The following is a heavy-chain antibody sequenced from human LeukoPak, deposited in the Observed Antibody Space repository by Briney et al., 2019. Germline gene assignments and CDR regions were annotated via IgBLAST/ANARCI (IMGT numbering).Heavy chain of an antibody. D-gene: IGHD6-19*01. J-gene: IGHJ4*02. CDR3: ARDRSDRLPVAGTTAFDY. Sequence: PGGSLRLSCAPSGFTFSNYSMNWVRQAPGKGLEWVSSISSSSSYIYYADSVKGRFTISGDNAKNSLYLQMNSLRAEDTAVYYCARDRSDRLPVAGTTAFDYWGQGALVTVSS. CDR1: GFTFSNYS. V-gene: IGHV3-21*01. CDR2: ISSSSSYI.